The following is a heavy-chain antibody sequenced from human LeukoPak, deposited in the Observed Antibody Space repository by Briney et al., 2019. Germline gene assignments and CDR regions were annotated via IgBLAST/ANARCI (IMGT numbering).Heavy chain of an antibody. CDR1: GFTFSSYA. J-gene: IGHJ6*02. CDR2: ISYDGSNK. Sequence: GGSLRLSCAASGFTFSSYAMHWVRQAPGKGLEWVAVISYDGSNKYYADSVKGRFTISRDNSKNTLYLQMNSLRAEDTAVYYCARGYCSGGSCYPPHYYYYGMDVWGQGTTVTVSS. CDR3: ARGYCSGGSCYPPHYYYYGMDV. V-gene: IGHV3-30-3*01. D-gene: IGHD2-15*01.